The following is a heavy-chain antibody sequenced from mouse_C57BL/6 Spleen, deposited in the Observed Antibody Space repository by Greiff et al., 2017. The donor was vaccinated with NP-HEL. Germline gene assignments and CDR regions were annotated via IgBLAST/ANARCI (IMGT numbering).Heavy chain of an antibody. CDR1: GFTFSSYA. D-gene: IGHD1-1*01. CDR3: ARDRDYYGSSYGFAY. J-gene: IGHJ3*01. Sequence: EVQRVESGGGLVKPGGSLKLSCAASGFTFSSYAMSWVRQTPEKRLEWVATISDGGSYTYYPDNVKGRFTISRDKAKNNLYLQMSYLKSEDTARYYCARDRDYYGSSYGFAYWGQGTLVTVSA. V-gene: IGHV5-4*01. CDR2: ISDGGSYT.